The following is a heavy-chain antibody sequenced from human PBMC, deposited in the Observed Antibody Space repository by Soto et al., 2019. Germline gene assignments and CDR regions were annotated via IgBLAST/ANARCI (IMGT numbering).Heavy chain of an antibody. J-gene: IGHJ6*03. CDR3: ARLPAPLVPAAIFFAPEYYYMDV. Sequence: GESLKISCKGSGYSFTSYWIGWVRQMPGKGLEWMGIIYPGDSDTRYSPSFQGQVTISADKSISTAYLQWSSLKASDTAMYYCARLPAPLVPAAIFFAPEYYYMDVWGKGTTVTVSS. V-gene: IGHV5-51*01. CDR2: IYPGDSDT. D-gene: IGHD2-2*01. CDR1: GYSFTSYW.